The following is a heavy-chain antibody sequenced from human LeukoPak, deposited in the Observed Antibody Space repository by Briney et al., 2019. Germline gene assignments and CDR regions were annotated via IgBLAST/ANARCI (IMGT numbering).Heavy chain of an antibody. V-gene: IGHV3-21*01. CDR1: GFTFSSYS. CDR2: ISSSSSYI. D-gene: IGHD5-24*01. J-gene: IGHJ4*02. Sequence: GGSLRLSCAASGFTFSSYSMNWVRQAPRKGLEWVSSISSSSSYIYYADSVKGRFTISRDNAKNSLYLQMNSLRAEDTAVYYCARQYLSTRRDGYTYWVIRYFDYWGQGALVTVSS. CDR3: ARQYLSTRRDGYTYWVIRYFDY.